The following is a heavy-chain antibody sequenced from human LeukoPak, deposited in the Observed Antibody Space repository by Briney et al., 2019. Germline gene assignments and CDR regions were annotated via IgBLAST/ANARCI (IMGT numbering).Heavy chain of an antibody. CDR1: GFIVSRND. V-gene: IGHV3-53*01. CDR3: ARAVAGLYFDY. Sequence: GGSLRLSCAVSGFIVSRNDMTWVRQAPGRGLEWVSLLYSDVKTFYADSVKGRFTISRDNSKNTLNLQMNSLRADDTAVYYCARAVAGLYFDYWGQGTLVTVSS. D-gene: IGHD6-19*01. CDR2: LYSDVKT. J-gene: IGHJ4*02.